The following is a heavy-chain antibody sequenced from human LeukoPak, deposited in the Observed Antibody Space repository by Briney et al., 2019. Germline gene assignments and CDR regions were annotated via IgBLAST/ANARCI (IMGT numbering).Heavy chain of an antibody. CDR1: GVSVSDNNYY. Sequence: SETLSLTCIVSGVSVSDNNYYWGWIRRPPGKELEYIGNFYYGGSANYNPSLGSRVTISVDTSKNQISLNLTSVTTADTAIYYCARDTSDPWGQGTLVTVSS. J-gene: IGHJ5*02. CDR3: ARDTSDP. V-gene: IGHV4-61*01. CDR2: FYYGGSA.